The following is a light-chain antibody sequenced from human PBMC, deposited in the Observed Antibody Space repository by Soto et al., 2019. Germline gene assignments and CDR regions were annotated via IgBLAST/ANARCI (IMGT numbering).Light chain of an antibody. CDR1: QGIYNY. CDR3: HTYNSALLT. Sequence: DIQMTQSPSSLSASVGDRVTITCRASQGIYNYLAWYQQKPGKAPKLLIYAASTLEAGVPSRFRGSGSGTDFTLTISTLQPEDVATSYCHTYNSALLTFGPGTRLEIK. J-gene: IGKJ5*01. V-gene: IGKV1-27*01. CDR2: AAS.